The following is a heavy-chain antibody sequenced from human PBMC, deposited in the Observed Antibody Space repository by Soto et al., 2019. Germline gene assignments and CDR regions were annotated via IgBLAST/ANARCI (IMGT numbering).Heavy chain of an antibody. CDR2: IYYSGST. V-gene: IGHV4-39*02. CDR3: ARDREGYCTNGICHFDAFVI. CDR1: GGSISSSSYY. J-gene: IGHJ3*02. D-gene: IGHD2-8*01. Sequence: SETLSLTCTVSGGSISSSSYYWGWIRQPPGKGLEWIGSIYYSGSTYYNPSLKSRVTISVDTSKNQFSLKLSSVTAADTAVYYCARDREGYCTNGICHFDAFVIWGQVTMVTVSS.